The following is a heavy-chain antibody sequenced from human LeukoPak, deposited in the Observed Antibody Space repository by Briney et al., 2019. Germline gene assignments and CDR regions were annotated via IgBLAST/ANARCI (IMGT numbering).Heavy chain of an antibody. D-gene: IGHD3-22*01. CDR3: ARDRQYYYYDSSGYYGEFFQH. J-gene: IGHJ1*01. V-gene: IGHV3-21*01. Sequence: GGSLRLSCAASGSTFSSYRMNWVRQAPGKGLEWVSSISSSNSYIYYADSVKGRFTISRDNAKNSLYLQMNSLRAEDTAVYYCARDRQYYYYDSSGYYGEFFQHWGQGTLVTVSS. CDR1: GSTFSSYR. CDR2: ISSSNSYI.